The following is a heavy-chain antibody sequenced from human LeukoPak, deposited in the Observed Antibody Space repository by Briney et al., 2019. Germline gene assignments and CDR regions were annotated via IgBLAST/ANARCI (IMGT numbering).Heavy chain of an antibody. CDR2: IYYSGST. D-gene: IGHD1-26*01. Sequence: ASQTLSLTCTVSGGSISSGGYYWSWIRQHPGKGLEWIGYIYYSGSTYYNPSLKSRVTISVDTSKNQFSLKLSSVTAADTAVYYCASGAQTYSGSYYFDYWGQGNLVTVSS. CDR1: GGSISSGGYY. V-gene: IGHV4-31*03. CDR3: ASGAQTYSGSYYFDY. J-gene: IGHJ4*02.